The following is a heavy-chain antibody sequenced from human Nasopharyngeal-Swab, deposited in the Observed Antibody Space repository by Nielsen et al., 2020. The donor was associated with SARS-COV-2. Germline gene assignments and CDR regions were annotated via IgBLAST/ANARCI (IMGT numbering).Heavy chain of an antibody. CDR1: GYTFTSYY. J-gene: IGHJ4*02. CDR3: ARDRGSPYYDFWSGYHFDY. CDR2: INPSGGST. D-gene: IGHD3-3*01. V-gene: IGHV1-46*01. Sequence: ASVKVSCKASGYTFTSYYMHWVRQAPGQGLEWMGIINPSGGSTSYAQKFQGRVTMNRDTSTSTVYMELSSLRSEDTAVYYCARDRGSPYYDFWSGYHFDYWGQGTLVTVSS.